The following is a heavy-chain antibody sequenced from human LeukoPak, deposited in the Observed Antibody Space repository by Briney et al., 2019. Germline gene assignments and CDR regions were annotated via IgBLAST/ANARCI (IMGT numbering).Heavy chain of an antibody. Sequence: ASVKVSCKASGGTFSSYAISWARQAPGQGLEWMGGIIPIFGTANYAQKFQGRVTITADESMSTAYMELSSLRSEDTAVYYCARPPIYGDYYYFDYWGQGTLVTVSS. CDR2: IIPIFGTA. CDR1: GGTFSSYA. CDR3: ARPPIYGDYYYFDY. D-gene: IGHD4-17*01. V-gene: IGHV1-69*13. J-gene: IGHJ4*02.